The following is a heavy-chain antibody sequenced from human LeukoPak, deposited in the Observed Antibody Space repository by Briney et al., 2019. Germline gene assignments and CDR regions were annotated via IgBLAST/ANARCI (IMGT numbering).Heavy chain of an antibody. D-gene: IGHD2-21*02. V-gene: IGHV1-18*01. J-gene: IGHJ5*02. CDR2: ISANHGET. CDR3: ARDACVSCGGDCCHDP. Sequence: ASVKVSCKASGYTFTNYGISWVRQAPGQGLEWMAWISANHGETRYAQKFQGRVILTTDTSTTTAYMDLRNLRSDDTAVYYCARDACVSCGGDCCHDPWGQGTLVTVSS. CDR1: GYTFTNYG.